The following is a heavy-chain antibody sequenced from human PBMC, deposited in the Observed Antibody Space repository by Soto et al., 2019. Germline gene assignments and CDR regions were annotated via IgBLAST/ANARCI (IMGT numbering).Heavy chain of an antibody. J-gene: IGHJ4*02. V-gene: IGHV4-59*01. CDR1: GGSISPYD. CDR2: VNYRGST. CDR3: AGAESSSSEGFDY. D-gene: IGHD6-6*01. Sequence: SATRSFTCTVSGGSISPYDWSWVRQPPGKGLEWIGHVNYRGSTSYNPSLKSRLTISMDTSKNQFSLKLKSVSAAATAVYFCAGAESSSSEGFDYWGRGTLVTVSS.